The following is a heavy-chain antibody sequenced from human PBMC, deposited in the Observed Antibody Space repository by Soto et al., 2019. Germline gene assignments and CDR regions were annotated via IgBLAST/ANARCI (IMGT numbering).Heavy chain of an antibody. CDR1: EGTFNSYA. V-gene: IGHV1-69*01. CDR2: IIPYYNTL. CDR3: ASGASRWYPYFFDS. D-gene: IGHD6-13*01. Sequence: QAQVVQSGAEVRKPGSSVKLSCKASEGTFNSYAIAWVRQAPGQGLEWMGGIIPYYNTLNYAQKFQDRVTMTADASTNPVYMELSSLRSDDTAVYFCASGASRWYPYFFDSWAQGTLVTVSS. J-gene: IGHJ4*02.